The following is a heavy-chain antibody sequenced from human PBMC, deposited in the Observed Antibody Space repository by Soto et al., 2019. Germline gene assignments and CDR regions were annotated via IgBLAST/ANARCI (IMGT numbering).Heavy chain of an antibody. D-gene: IGHD2-15*01. V-gene: IGHV3-30*18. CDR3: AKDALLLPTRNYYYYYGMDV. J-gene: IGHJ6*02. Sequence: PGGSLRLSCAASGFTFSSYGMHWVRQAPGKGLEWVAVISYDGSNKYYADSVKGRFTISRDNSKNTLYLQMNSLRAEDTAVYYCAKDALLLPTRNYYYYYGMDVWGQGTTVTVSS. CDR2: ISYDGSNK. CDR1: GFTFSSYG.